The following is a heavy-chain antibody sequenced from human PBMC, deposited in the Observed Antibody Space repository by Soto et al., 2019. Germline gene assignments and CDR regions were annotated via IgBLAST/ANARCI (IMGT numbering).Heavy chain of an antibody. V-gene: IGHV3-33*01. CDR3: ARAPTFGSGWFLFDY. Sequence: QVQLVESGGGVVQPGRSLRLSCAASGFTFSSYGMHWVRQAPGKGLEWVAVIWYDGSNKYYADSVKGRFTISRDNSKNTLDLQMNSLRAEDTAVYYCARAPTFGSGWFLFDYWGQGTLVTVSS. D-gene: IGHD6-19*01. CDR2: IWYDGSNK. CDR1: GFTFSSYG. J-gene: IGHJ4*02.